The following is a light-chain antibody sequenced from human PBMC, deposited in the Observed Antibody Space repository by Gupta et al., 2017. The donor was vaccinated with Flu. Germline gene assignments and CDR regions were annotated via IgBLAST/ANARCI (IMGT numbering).Light chain of an antibody. J-gene: IGKJ5*01. CDR3: QQRSNWPVT. CDR1: QSVGRY. CDR2: DAS. V-gene: IGKV3-11*01. Sequence: DILLTQSPATLSLSPGDRATLSCRASQSVGRYLAWYQQKPSQAPRLVIYDASSTASGFPARFSGSGSGTDFTLTISSLEPEDFAIYYCQQRSNWPVTFGQGTRLDIK.